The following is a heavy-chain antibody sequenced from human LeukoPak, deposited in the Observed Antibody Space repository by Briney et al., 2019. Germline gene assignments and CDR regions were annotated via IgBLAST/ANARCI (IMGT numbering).Heavy chain of an antibody. CDR2: ISGSGDNT. D-gene: IGHD3-10*01. Sequence: GGSLRLSCAASGFTFSSYAMSWVRQPPGKGLEWVSGISGSGDNTYYADSVKGRFTISRDNSKNTLYLQMNSLRADDTAVYYCAKVQDLWFGEPYFEYWGQGTLVTVSS. CDR1: GFTFSSYA. V-gene: IGHV3-23*01. CDR3: AKVQDLWFGEPYFEY. J-gene: IGHJ4*02.